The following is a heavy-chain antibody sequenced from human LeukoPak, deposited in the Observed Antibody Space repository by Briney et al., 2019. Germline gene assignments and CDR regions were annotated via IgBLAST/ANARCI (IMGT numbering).Heavy chain of an antibody. CDR3: TTHLYYYDSSGYPDDAFDI. CDR1: GFTFSNAW. CDR2: ITSKTDGGTT. J-gene: IGHJ3*02. Sequence: PGGSLRLSCAASGFTFSNAWMSWVRQAPGKGLEWVGRITSKTDGGTTDYAAPVKGRFTISRDDSKNTLYLQMNSLKTEDTAVYYCTTHLYYYDSSGYPDDAFDIWGRGTIVTVSS. D-gene: IGHD3-22*01. V-gene: IGHV3-15*01.